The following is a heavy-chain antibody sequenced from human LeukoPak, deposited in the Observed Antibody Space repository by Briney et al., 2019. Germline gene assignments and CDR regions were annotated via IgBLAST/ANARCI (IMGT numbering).Heavy chain of an antibody. J-gene: IGHJ6*02. CDR2: IYSGGST. CDR1: GFTVSSNY. CDR3: ANLPMTTVTTFGYYYGMDV. V-gene: IGHV3-53*01. Sequence: GGSLRLSCAASGFTVSSNYMSWVRQAPGKGLEWVSVIYSGGSTYYADSVKGRFTISRDNSKNTLYLQMNSLRAGDTAVYYCANLPMTTVTTFGYYYGMDVWGQGTTVTVSS. D-gene: IGHD4-17*01.